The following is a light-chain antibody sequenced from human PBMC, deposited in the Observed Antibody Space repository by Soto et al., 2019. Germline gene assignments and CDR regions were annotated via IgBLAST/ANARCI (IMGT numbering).Light chain of an antibody. CDR1: QSIGNW. CDR2: DAS. J-gene: IGKJ1*01. Sequence: DIQMTQSPSTLSASVGDIVTITCRASQSIGNWVAWYQEKAGKAPKLLVYDASRLQSGVPSRFSGSGSGTEFTLTISRLQPDDFATYYCQQYNSMWTFGQGTKVDIK. V-gene: IGKV1-5*01. CDR3: QQYNSMWT.